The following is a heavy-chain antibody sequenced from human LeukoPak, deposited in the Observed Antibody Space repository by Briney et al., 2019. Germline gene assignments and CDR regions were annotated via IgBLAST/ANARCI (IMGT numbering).Heavy chain of an antibody. CDR1: GFTFRSYG. D-gene: IGHD1-20*01. CDR3: ARGDLNWKPVRYAMDV. Sequence: GGSLRLSCAASGFTFRSYGMHWVRQAPGKGLEWVAGICFDGSNKNYGDSVKDRFTISRDNSKNTLFLEMNSLGGEDTAVYYCARGDLNWKPVRYAMDVWGQGTTVTVSS. V-gene: IGHV3-33*01. CDR2: ICFDGSNK. J-gene: IGHJ6*02.